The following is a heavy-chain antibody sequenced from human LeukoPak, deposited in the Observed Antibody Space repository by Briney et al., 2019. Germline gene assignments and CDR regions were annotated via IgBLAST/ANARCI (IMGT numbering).Heavy chain of an antibody. CDR2: TYHNGNT. V-gene: IGHV4-59*12. D-gene: IGHD3-10*01. Sequence: SETLSLTCIVSGDSISSNYWSWIRQPPGKGLEWIGYTYHNGNTNYTPSLKSRVTISVDTSKNHVSLRLSSVTAADTAVYYCARGLSPRINMVRGVRPPFRGVFDYWGQGTLVTVSS. J-gene: IGHJ4*02. CDR1: GDSISSNY. CDR3: ARGLSPRINMVRGVRPPFRGVFDY.